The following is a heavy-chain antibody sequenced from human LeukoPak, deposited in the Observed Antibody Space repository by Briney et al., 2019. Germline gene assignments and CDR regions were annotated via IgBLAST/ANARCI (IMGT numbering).Heavy chain of an antibody. D-gene: IGHD5-12*01. CDR1: GYTFTGYY. CDR3: ARGYSAYDEKTFDY. J-gene: IGHJ4*02. CDR2: INPNSGGT. Sequence: ASVKVSCKASGYTFTGYYMHWVRQAPGQGLEWMGWINPNSGGTNYAQKFQGRVTMTRDTSTSTAYMELSRLRSGDTAVYYCARGYSAYDEKTFDYWGQGTLVTVSS. V-gene: IGHV1-2*02.